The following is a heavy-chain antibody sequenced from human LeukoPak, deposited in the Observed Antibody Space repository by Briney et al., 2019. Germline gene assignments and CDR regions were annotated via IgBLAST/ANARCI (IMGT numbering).Heavy chain of an antibody. D-gene: IGHD3-10*01. J-gene: IGHJ4*02. V-gene: IGHV3-21*06. Sequence: GGSLTLSCAASGFTFSKSSMLWFRQAPGKGLEWVSSISIGGSPYTYYADSLKGRFTIYRDNAKNSVCLQMNSLRPEDTAVYYCASYTLWYGDSWGQGTLVTVSS. CDR3: ASYTLWYGDS. CDR1: GFTFSKSS. CDR2: ISIGGSPYT.